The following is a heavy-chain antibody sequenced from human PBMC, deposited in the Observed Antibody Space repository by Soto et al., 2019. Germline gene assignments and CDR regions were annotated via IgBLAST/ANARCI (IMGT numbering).Heavy chain of an antibody. CDR3: ARIQWRGWCDP. CDR1: GFSLSNARMG. CDR2: LFSNDEK. J-gene: IGHJ5*02. Sequence: QVTLKEAGPVLVKPTETLTLTCTVSGFSLSNARMGVSWILQPPGKALEWLAHLFSNDEKSYSTSLKSRLTISKDTSKSQGVLTMTNMDPVETATYYCARIQWRGWCDPWGQGTLVTVSS. D-gene: IGHD6-19*01. V-gene: IGHV2-26*01.